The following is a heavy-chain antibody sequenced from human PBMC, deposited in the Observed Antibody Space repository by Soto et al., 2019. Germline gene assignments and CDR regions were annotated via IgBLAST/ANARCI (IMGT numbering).Heavy chain of an antibody. Sequence: GGSLRLSCAASGFTFSNAWMSWVRQAPGKGLEWVGRIKSKTDGGTTDYAAPVKGRFTISRDDSKNTLYLQMNSLKTEDTAVYYCTTSLTGYYHFRYWGQGTLVTVSS. D-gene: IGHD3-9*01. CDR1: GFTFSNAW. CDR2: IKSKTDGGTT. CDR3: TTSLTGYYHFRY. J-gene: IGHJ4*02. V-gene: IGHV3-15*01.